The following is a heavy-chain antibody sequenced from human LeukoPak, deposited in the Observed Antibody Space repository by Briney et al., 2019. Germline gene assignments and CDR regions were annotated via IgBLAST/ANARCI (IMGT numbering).Heavy chain of an antibody. V-gene: IGHV3-73*01. J-gene: IGHJ4*02. CDR1: GFTFSGSA. CDR3: TRHLSYDYVWGSYRYPDYYFDY. CDR2: IRSKANSYAT. D-gene: IGHD3-16*02. Sequence: PGGSLRLSCAASGFTFSGSAMHWVRQASGKGLEWVGRIRSKANSYATAYAASVKGRFTISRDDSKNTPYLQMNSLKTEDTAVYYCTRHLSYDYVWGSYRYPDYYFDYWGQGTLVTVSS.